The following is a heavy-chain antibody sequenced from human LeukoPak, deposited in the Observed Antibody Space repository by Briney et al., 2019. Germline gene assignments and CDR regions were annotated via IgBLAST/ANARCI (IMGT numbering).Heavy chain of an antibody. V-gene: IGHV4-34*01. CDR1: GGSFSEHY. CDR2: INHSGRT. Sequence: SETLSLTCAVYGGSFSEHYWTWIRQPPGKGLEWIGEINHSGRTNYSPSLKSRVSMAVDTSKNQFSLKLTSVSAADTAVYCCARVSGLNNFDLWGQGTPVTVSS. D-gene: IGHD1/OR15-1a*01. J-gene: IGHJ4*02. CDR3: ARVSGLNNFDL.